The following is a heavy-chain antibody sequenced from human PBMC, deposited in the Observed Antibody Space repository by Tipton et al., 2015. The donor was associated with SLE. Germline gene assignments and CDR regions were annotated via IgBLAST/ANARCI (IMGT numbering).Heavy chain of an antibody. D-gene: IGHD3-10*01. Sequence: GLVKPSQTLSLTCAISGDSVSSNSAAWNWIRQSPSRGLEWLGRTYYRSKWYNDYAASVKSRLTINPDSSKNQFSLHLSPVTAADTAVYYCATAGGSGSNDAFDIWGQGTMVTVSS. V-gene: IGHV6-1*01. CDR3: ATAGGSGSNDAFDI. J-gene: IGHJ3*02. CDR1: GDSVSSNSAA. CDR2: TYYRSKWYN.